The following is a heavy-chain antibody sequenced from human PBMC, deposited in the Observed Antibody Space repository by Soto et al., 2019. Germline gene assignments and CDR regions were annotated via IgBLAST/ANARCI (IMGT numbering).Heavy chain of an antibody. CDR1: SGSISSSNW. CDR3: ARHYGNDYYYYYMDV. J-gene: IGHJ6*03. D-gene: IGHD4-17*01. V-gene: IGHV4-4*02. CDR2: IYHSGST. Sequence: QVQLQESGPGLVKPSGTLSLTCAVSSGSISSSNWWSWVRQPPGKGLEWIGEIYHSGSTNYNPSLKTRFTISLVESKKHLSLTVSSVTAAATAVYYCARHYGNDYYYYYMDVWGKGTTVTVSS.